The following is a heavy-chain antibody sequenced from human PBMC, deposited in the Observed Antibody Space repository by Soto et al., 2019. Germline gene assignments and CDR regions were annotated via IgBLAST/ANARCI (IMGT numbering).Heavy chain of an antibody. Sequence: GGSLRLSCAASGFTFSSYAMSWVRQAPGKGLEWVSAISGSGGSTYYADSVKGRFTISRDNSKNTLYLQMNSLRAEDTAVYYCAKDHYDFWSGPSGMDVWGQGTTVTVSS. J-gene: IGHJ6*02. CDR1: GFTFSSYA. D-gene: IGHD3-3*01. CDR2: ISGSGGST. V-gene: IGHV3-23*01. CDR3: AKDHYDFWSGPSGMDV.